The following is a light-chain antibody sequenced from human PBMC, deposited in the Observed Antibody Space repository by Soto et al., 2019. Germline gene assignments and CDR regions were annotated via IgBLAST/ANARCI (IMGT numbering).Light chain of an antibody. CDR3: QQRSNGPLSWT. CDR1: QSISNC. J-gene: IGKJ1*01. Sequence: IQMTNSPSSLSASVGDSVSITCRASQSISNCLNLYQQKPGRAPELLIYGAYSLQSGVPSRFSGSGSGTDFTLTISSLQPEDSAAYYCQQRSNGPLSWTFGQGTKVDIK. CDR2: GAY. V-gene: IGKV1-39*01.